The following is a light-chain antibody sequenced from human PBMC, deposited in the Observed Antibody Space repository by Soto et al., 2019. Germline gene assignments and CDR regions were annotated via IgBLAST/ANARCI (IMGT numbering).Light chain of an antibody. V-gene: IGKV3-15*01. CDR2: AAS. J-gene: IGKJ1*01. CDR3: HQYNNWPWT. CDR1: QRVSSH. Sequence: ETVMTQSPVTLSVSPGDTATLSCRASQRVSSHLAWYQQRPGQAPRLLIKAASTRATGIPVRFSGSGSETEFTLTIRSLQSEDFGLYYCHQYNNWPWTCGQGTKV.